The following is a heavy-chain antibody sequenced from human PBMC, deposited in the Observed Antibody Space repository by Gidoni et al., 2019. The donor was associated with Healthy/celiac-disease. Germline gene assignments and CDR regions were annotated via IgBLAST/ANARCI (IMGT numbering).Heavy chain of an antibody. CDR1: GGSFSGYY. CDR3: ARVLRRIQLWLSHSGAFDI. J-gene: IGHJ3*02. V-gene: IGHV4-34*01. CDR2: INHSGST. Sequence: QVQLQQWGAGLLKPSETLSLTCAVYGGSFSGYYWSWIRQPPGKGLEWIGEINHSGSTNYNPSLKSRVTISVDTSKNQFSLKLSSVTAADTAVYYCARVLRRIQLWLSHSGAFDIWGQGTMVTVSS. D-gene: IGHD5-18*01.